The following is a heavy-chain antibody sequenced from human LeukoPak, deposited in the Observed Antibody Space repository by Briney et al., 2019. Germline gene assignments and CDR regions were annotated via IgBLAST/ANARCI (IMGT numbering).Heavy chain of an antibody. Sequence: GGSLRLSCAASGFTFSDYWMSWVRQAPGKGLEWVVNIKQDGSEKYYVDSVKGRFTVSRDNAKNSLYLQMNSLRAEDTAVYYCARDWEYWGQGTLVTVSS. J-gene: IGHJ4*02. CDR3: ARDWEY. CDR1: GFTFSDYW. CDR2: IKQDGSEK. V-gene: IGHV3-7*01. D-gene: IGHD1-26*01.